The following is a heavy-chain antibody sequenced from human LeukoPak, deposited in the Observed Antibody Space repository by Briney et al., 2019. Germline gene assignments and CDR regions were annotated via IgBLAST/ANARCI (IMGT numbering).Heavy chain of an antibody. CDR3: ARDHPRAFVLMVYAPRGEYFQH. J-gene: IGHJ1*01. V-gene: IGHV1-18*04. Sequence: GASVKVSCKASGYTFTSYGSSWVRQAPGQGLEWMGWISAYNGNTNYAQKLQGRVTMTTDTSTSTAYMELRSLRSDDTAVYYCARDHPRAFVLMVYAPRGEYFQHWGQGTLVTVSS. CDR1: GYTFTSYG. D-gene: IGHD2-8*01. CDR2: ISAYNGNT.